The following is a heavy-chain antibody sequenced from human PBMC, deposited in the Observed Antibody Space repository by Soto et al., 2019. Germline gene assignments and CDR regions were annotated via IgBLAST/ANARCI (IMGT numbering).Heavy chain of an antibody. J-gene: IGHJ4*02. D-gene: IGHD2-15*01. CDR3: ARGKGYCSGGSCVDY. Sequence: SETLSLTCTVSGGSISSGGYYWSWIRQHPGKGLEWIGYIYYSGSTYYNPSLKSRVTISVDTSKNQFSLKLGSVTAADTAVYYCARGKGYCSGGSCVDYWGQGTLVTVSS. CDR2: IYYSGST. CDR1: GGSISSGGYY. V-gene: IGHV4-31*02.